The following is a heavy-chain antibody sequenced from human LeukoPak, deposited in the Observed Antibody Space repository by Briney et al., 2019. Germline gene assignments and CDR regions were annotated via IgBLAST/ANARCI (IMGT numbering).Heavy chain of an antibody. CDR3: ARDSGHIAVAGLFDY. D-gene: IGHD6-19*01. Sequence: SETLSLTCTVSGGSISSSSYYWGWIRQPPGKGLEWIGSIYYSGSTYYNPSLKSRVTISVDTSKNQFSLKLSSVTAADTAVYYCARDSGHIAVAGLFDYWGQGTLVTVSS. CDR2: IYYSGST. CDR1: GGSISSSSYY. J-gene: IGHJ4*02. V-gene: IGHV4-39*07.